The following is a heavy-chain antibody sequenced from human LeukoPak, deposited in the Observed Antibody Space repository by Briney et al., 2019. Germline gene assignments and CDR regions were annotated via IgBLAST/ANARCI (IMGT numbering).Heavy chain of an antibody. CDR1: GGSFSGYY. CDR3: ARYDSGSYLSMRAVDY. D-gene: IGHD1-26*01. CDR2: INHSGST. Sequence: PSETLSLTCAVYGGSFSGYYWSWIRQPPGKGLEWIGEINHSGSTNYNPSLKSRVTISVDTSKNQFSLKLSSVTAADTAVYYCARYDSGSYLSMRAVDYWGQGTLVTVSS. J-gene: IGHJ4*02. V-gene: IGHV4-34*01.